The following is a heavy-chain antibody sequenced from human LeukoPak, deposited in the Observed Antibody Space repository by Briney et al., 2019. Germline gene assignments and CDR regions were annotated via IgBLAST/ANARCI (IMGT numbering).Heavy chain of an antibody. CDR2: INHSGST. CDR1: GGSFSGYY. Sequence: SETLSLTCAVYGGSFSGYYWSWIRQPPGKGLEWIGEINHSGSTNCNPSLKSRVTISVDTSKNQFSLKLSSVTAADTAVYYCARAIGSGSRHSTFDYWGQGTLVTVSS. V-gene: IGHV4-34*01. J-gene: IGHJ4*02. CDR3: ARAIGSGSRHSTFDY. D-gene: IGHD3-10*01.